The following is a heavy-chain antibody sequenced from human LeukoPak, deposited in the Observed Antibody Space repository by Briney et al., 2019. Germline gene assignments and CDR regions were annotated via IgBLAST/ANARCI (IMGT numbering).Heavy chain of an antibody. Sequence: PGGSLRLSCAASGFTFSSYAMHWVRQAPGKGLEWVAVISYDGSNKYYADSVKGRFTISRDNSKNTLYLQMNSLRAEDTAVYYCARGSPYSSGWYYWGQGTLVTVSS. D-gene: IGHD6-19*01. CDR2: ISYDGSNK. CDR3: ARGSPYSSGWYY. CDR1: GFTFSSYA. V-gene: IGHV3-30-3*01. J-gene: IGHJ4*02.